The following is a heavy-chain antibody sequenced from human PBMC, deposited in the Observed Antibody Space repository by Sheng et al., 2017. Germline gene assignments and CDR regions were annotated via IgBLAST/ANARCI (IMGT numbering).Heavy chain of an antibody. CDR1: GFTFSSYS. J-gene: IGHJ4*02. CDR3: ASGLIQLWSGVIGDY. Sequence: EVQLVESGGGLVKPGGSLRLSCAASGFTFSSYSMNWVRQAPGKGLEWVSSISSSSSYIYYADSVKGRFTISRDNAKNSLYLQMNSLRAEDTAVYYCASGLIQLWSGVIGDYWGQGTLVTVSS. V-gene: IGHV3-21*01. CDR2: ISSSSSYI. D-gene: IGHD5-18*01.